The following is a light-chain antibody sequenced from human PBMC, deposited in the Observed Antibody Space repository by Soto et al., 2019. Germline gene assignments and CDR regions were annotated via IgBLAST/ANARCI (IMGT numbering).Light chain of an antibody. CDR2: GVS. J-gene: IGKJ1*01. Sequence: EIVLTQSPGSLSMSAGERVTLSCRASQSVDSTFFAWYQKKPGQAPRLLMYGVSKRATGIPDRFSGSGSGTDFTLTITRLEPEDFALYYCQQYMSSATFGQGTRVEIK. CDR3: QQYMSSAT. V-gene: IGKV3-20*01. CDR1: QSVDSTF.